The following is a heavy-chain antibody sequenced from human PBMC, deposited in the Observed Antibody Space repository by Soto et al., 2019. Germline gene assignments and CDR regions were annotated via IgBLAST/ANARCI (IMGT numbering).Heavy chain of an antibody. CDR1: GGSISSSNW. CDR3: ATSKNCSGGSCYYGYFDY. V-gene: IGHV4-4*02. D-gene: IGHD2-15*01. J-gene: IGHJ4*02. CDR2: IYHSGST. Sequence: QVQLQESGPGLVKPSGTLSLTCAVSGGSISSSNWWSWVRQPPGKGLEWIGEIYHSGSTNYNPSLQSRVTLSVDKSKNQFSLKLSSVTAADTAVYYCATSKNCSGGSCYYGYFDYWGQGTLVTVSS.